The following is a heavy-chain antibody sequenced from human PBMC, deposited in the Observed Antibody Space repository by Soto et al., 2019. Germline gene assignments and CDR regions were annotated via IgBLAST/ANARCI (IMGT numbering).Heavy chain of an antibody. V-gene: IGHV1-18*01. Sequence: QVQVVQSGAEVKKPGASVKVACKASGYSFDTFGMSWVRQAPGQGIEWMGWISIEKGDTNSAQKFQDRVTLTTDTSTSTAYMELRSLTSDDTAVYDCARCYCSVGICLTCWHFDRWGRGTLVTVSS. CDR3: ARCYCSVGICLTCWHFDR. D-gene: IGHD2-15*01. CDR2: ISIEKGDT. CDR1: GYSFDTFG. J-gene: IGHJ2*01.